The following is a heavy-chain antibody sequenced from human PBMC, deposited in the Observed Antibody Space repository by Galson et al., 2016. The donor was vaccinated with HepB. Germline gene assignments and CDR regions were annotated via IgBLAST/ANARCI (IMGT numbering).Heavy chain of an antibody. V-gene: IGHV3-66*01. Sequence: SLRLSCAASGFSVSTNYMGWVRRAPGKGLEWVSIIYSGGTTYYADSVKGRFTFSRDNSKNTLYLQMNSLRAEDTAVYYCARRGFFGYLKNPNYGMDVWGQGTTVTVSS. D-gene: IGHD3-3*01. J-gene: IGHJ6*02. CDR3: ARRGFFGYLKNPNYGMDV. CDR1: GFSVSTNY. CDR2: IYSGGTT.